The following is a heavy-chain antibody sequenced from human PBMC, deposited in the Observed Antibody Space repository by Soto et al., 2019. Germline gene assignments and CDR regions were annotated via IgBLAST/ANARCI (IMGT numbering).Heavy chain of an antibody. D-gene: IGHD2-2*01. CDR2: ISGSGGRK. CDR3: AKPNLYCSSTSCYDY. CDR1: GFTFSSYA. J-gene: IGHJ4*02. V-gene: IGHV3-23*01. Sequence: PGGSLRLSCAASGFTFSSYAMSWVRQAPGKGLEWVSVISGSGGRKNYADSVKGRFTISRDNSKSTLYLQMNSLRGEDTAVYYCAKPNLYCSSTSCYDYWGQGTLVTVSS.